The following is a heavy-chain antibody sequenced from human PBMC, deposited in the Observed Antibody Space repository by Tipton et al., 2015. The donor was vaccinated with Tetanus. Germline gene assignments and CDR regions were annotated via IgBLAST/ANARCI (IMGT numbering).Heavy chain of an antibody. Sequence: SLRLSCAASGFTFSSYSMTWVRQSPGKGLEWVSAISASGDSTYYADFVKGRFIISRDTSKNTPYLQMNSLRAEDTAVYYCARSASPFDYWGQGTLVTVSS. J-gene: IGHJ4*02. CDR1: GFTFSSYS. CDR2: ISASGDST. CDR3: ARSASPFDY. V-gene: IGHV3-23*01.